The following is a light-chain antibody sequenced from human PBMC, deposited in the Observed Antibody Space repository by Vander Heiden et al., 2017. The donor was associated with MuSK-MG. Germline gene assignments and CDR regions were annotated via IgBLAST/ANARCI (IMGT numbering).Light chain of an antibody. CDR1: SLRRYY. V-gene: IGLV3-19*01. J-gene: IGLJ2*01. CDR2: GKN. CDR3: NSRDSSGNHLGV. Sequence: VSVALGPTVRITCHGDSLRRYYASWYQQKPGQAPVLVIYGKNNRPSGIPDRFSGSSSGNTASLTITGAQAEDEADDYCNSRDSSGNHLGVFGGGTKLTVL.